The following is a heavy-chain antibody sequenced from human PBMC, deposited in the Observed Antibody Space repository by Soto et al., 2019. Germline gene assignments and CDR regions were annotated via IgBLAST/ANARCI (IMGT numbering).Heavy chain of an antibody. Sequence: EVQLVESGGGLVQPGGSLRLSCAGSGFTFGNYWMHWVRQAPGKGLMWVSRIDTRATVTTYADSVKGRFTVSRDNAKNTMYLQMHSLTADDTGVYYCARGGLEPVDYWGQGTLVIVSS. CDR1: GFTFGNYW. D-gene: IGHD2-2*01. J-gene: IGHJ4*02. CDR2: IDTRATVT. V-gene: IGHV3-74*03. CDR3: ARGGLEPVDY.